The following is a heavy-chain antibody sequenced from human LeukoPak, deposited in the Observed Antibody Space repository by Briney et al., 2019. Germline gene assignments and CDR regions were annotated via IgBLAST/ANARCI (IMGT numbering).Heavy chain of an antibody. CDR2: INPNSGGT. CDR3: ARLPGVQLWSLFDY. Sequence: GASVKVSCKTSGYTFTGYYIHWVRQAPGQGLEWMGRINPNSGGTNYAQKFQGRVTMTRDTSISTAYMELSRLRSDDTAVYYCARLPGVQLWSLFDYWGQGTLVTVSS. CDR1: GYTFTGYY. D-gene: IGHD5-18*01. V-gene: IGHV1-2*06. J-gene: IGHJ4*02.